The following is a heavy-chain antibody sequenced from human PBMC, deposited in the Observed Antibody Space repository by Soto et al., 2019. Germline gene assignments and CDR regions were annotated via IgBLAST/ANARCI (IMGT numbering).Heavy chain of an antibody. CDR1: GFTFSGST. J-gene: IGHJ6*02. CDR3: SSYWMCLGGGDCPLDV. V-gene: IGHV3-73*01. CDR2: IRSKANSYAT. D-gene: IGHD2-21*02. Sequence: EVQLVESGGGLVQPGGSLNLSCAASGFTFSGSTMHWVRQASGKGLEWVGRIRSKANSYATAYTASVKGRFTISRDDSKNTPYLQMNSLKTEDTAVYYCSSYWMCLGGGDCPLDVWGQGTTVTVSS.